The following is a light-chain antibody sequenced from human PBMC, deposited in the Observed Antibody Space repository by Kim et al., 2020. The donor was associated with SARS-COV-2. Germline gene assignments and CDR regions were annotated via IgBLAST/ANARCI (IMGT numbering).Light chain of an antibody. CDR2: WAS. Sequence: RATITCKSSQSVFDSSDNKNHLAWYQVKPGQAPKVLISWASARESGVPDRFSGSGSGTDFTLTISSLQAEDVALYYCQQHHTFPRSFGQGTKLEI. J-gene: IGKJ2*01. CDR1: QSVFDSSDNKNH. V-gene: IGKV4-1*01. CDR3: QQHHTFPRS.